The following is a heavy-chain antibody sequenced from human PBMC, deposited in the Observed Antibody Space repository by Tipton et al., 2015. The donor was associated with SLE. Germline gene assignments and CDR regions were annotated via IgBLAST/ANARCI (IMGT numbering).Heavy chain of an antibody. CDR1: GASISTEGYS. J-gene: IGHJ4*02. CDR2: IFHTGSA. CDR3: ARVGIQSGGWRPWDF. V-gene: IGHV4-30-2*01. D-gene: IGHD6-25*01. Sequence: TLSLTCVVSGASISTEGYSWSWIRQPPGKGLEWIGYIFHTGSAYYNPSLRSRLTISVDTSENHFSLNLNSVTAADTAMYYCARVGIQSGGWRPWDFWGQGTLVTVSS.